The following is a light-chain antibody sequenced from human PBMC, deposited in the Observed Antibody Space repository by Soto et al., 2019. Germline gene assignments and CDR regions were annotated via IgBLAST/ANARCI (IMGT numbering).Light chain of an antibody. V-gene: IGLV2-14*03. J-gene: IGLJ1*01. CDR3: SSFTGTTTLDV. CDR1: SSDVGAYKY. Sequence: QSVLTQPASVSGSPGQSITISCTGTSSDVGAYKYVSWYHQHPGKVPKLIIYGVSNRPSGVSNRFSGSKSGNTAFLTISGLQPEDEADYYCSSFTGTTTLDVFGTGTKSPS. CDR2: GVS.